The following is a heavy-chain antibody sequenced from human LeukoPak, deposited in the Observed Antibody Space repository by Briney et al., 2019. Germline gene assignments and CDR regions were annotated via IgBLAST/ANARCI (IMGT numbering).Heavy chain of an antibody. CDR3: VRGGPPTVTRFGY. CDR1: GGSISSYY. CDR2: IHYSGST. D-gene: IGHD4-17*01. V-gene: IGHV4-59*01. J-gene: IGHJ4*02. Sequence: SETLSLTCTVSGGSISSYYWSWIRQPPGKGLEWIGYIHYSGSTNYNPSLQSRVTISVDTSKNQFSLILRSVTAADTAVYYCVRGGPPTVTRFGYWGQGALVSVS.